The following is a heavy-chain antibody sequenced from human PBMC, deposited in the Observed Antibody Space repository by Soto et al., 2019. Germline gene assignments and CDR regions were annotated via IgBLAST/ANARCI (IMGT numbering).Heavy chain of an antibody. Sequence: PGGSLRLSCEVSGFTFSMYSMSWVRQSPGKGLEWVAKIPQDGVDGHYAGSVKGRFSMSRDNARNLLYLQMNSLRADDTAVYFCARETTHDAIDIWGQGTMVTVSS. J-gene: IGHJ3*02. CDR3: ARETTHDAIDI. CDR1: GFTFSMYS. V-gene: IGHV3-7*01. CDR2: IPQDGVDG.